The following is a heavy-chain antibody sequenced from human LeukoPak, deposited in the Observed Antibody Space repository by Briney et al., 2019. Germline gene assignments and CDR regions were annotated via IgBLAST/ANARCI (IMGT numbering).Heavy chain of an antibody. J-gene: IGHJ4*02. CDR1: GFTFSSYS. Sequence: GGSLRLSCAASGFTFSSYSMNWVRQAPGKGLEWVSYISSSSSTIYYADSVKGRFTISRDNSKNTLYLQMNSLRAEDTAVYYCAKADIVASEMGYWGQGTLVTVSS. CDR2: ISSSSSTI. CDR3: AKADIVASEMGY. V-gene: IGHV3-48*01. D-gene: IGHD5-12*01.